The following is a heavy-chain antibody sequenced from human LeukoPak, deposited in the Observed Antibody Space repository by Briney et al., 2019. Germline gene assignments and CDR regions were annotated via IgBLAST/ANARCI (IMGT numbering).Heavy chain of an antibody. CDR1: GFTFSRYS. CDR2: ISSSSSYI. CDR3: AVLWFGDIDY. Sequence: GGSLRLSCAASGFTFSRYSMNWVRQAPGKGLEWVSSISSSSSYIYYADSVKGRFTISRDNAKNSLYLQMNSLRAEDTAVYYCAVLWFGDIDYWGQGTLVTVSS. V-gene: IGHV3-21*01. D-gene: IGHD3-10*01. J-gene: IGHJ4*02.